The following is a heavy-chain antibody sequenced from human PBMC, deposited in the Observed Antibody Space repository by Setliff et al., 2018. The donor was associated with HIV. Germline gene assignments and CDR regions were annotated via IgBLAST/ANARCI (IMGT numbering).Heavy chain of an antibody. J-gene: IGHJ3*01. CDR2: IYYSGST. D-gene: IGHD5-12*01. CDR1: GGSISSGGFY. V-gene: IGHV4-31*03. CDR3: ARPRGSWSFDAFDV. Sequence: SETLSLTCTVSGGSISSGGFYWTWIRQHPGKGLEWIGYIYYSGSTYYNPSLKSRLTISLDTSKNQFSLKLTSVTAADTAVYFCARPRGSWSFDAFDVWSPGTLVTVSS.